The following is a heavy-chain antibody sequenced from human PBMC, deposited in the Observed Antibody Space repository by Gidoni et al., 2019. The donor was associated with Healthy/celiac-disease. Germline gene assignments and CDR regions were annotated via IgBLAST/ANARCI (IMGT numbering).Heavy chain of an antibody. Sequence: QVQQVESGGGVVQPGRDLRLSCAASGLTFNSYAMHWVRQAPGKGLEWVAVISYDGSNKSYADSVKGRFTISRDNSKNTLYLQMNSLRAEDTAVYYCAKDRRYDSSPFDYWGQGTLVTVSS. CDR2: ISYDGSNK. J-gene: IGHJ4*02. CDR3: AKDRRYDSSPFDY. CDR1: GLTFNSYA. D-gene: IGHD3-22*01. V-gene: IGHV3-30*18.